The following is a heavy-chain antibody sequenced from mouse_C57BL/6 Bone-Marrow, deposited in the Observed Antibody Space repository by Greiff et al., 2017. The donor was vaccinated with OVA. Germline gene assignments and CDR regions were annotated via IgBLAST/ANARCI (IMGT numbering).Heavy chain of an antibody. D-gene: IGHD2-3*01. V-gene: IGHV1-9*01. Sequence: VKVVESGAELMKPGASVKLSCKATGYTFTGYWIEWVKQRPGHGLEWIGEILPGSGSTNYNEKFKGKATFTADTSSNTAYMQLSSLTTEDSAIYYCARCPLYDGYYVGFAYWGQGTLVTVSA. J-gene: IGHJ3*01. CDR2: ILPGSGST. CDR3: ARCPLYDGYYVGFAY. CDR1: GYTFTGYW.